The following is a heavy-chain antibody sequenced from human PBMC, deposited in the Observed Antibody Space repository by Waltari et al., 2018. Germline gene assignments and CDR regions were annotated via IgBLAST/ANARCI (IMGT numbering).Heavy chain of an antibody. V-gene: IGHV4-34*02. Sequence: QVQLQQWGAGLLKPSETLSLTCAVYGGSLTGYWWSWIRQPPGKGLAWIGEVNQSGYTYYKPSLKSRVTISVDTSKNQFSLKLSSVTAADTAVYYCARQGLYCSTSNCYGLDFAYWGQGTLVVVSS. J-gene: IGHJ4*02. D-gene: IGHD2-2*01. CDR3: ARQGLYCSTSNCYGLDFAY. CDR1: GGSLTGYW. CDR2: VNQSGYT.